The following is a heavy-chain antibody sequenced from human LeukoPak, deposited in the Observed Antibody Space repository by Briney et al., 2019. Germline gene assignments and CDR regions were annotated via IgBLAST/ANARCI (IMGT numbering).Heavy chain of an antibody. V-gene: IGHV3-72*01. Sequence: PGGSLRLSCAASGFSLRDHYMDWVRQAPGQGPELIGHIRNAGDGYTTEYAGSVKGRFTVSRDDSKNSLYLQMNSLKPEDTAVYYCVRNHRHWFDPWGQGTLVTVSS. J-gene: IGHJ5*02. CDR3: VRNHRHWFDP. CDR1: GFSLRDHY. CDR2: IRNAGDGYTT.